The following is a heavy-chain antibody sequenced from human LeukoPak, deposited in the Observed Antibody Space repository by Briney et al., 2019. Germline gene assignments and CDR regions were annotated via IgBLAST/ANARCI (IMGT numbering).Heavy chain of an antibody. D-gene: IGHD1-26*01. CDR3: ARDREPPAGAFDI. J-gene: IGHJ3*02. Sequence: ASVKVSCKVSGYTLTELSMHWVRQAPGKGLEWMGWISAYNGNTNYAQKLQGRVTMTTDTSTSTAYMELRSLRSDDTAVYYCARDREPPAGAFDIWGQGTMVTVSS. CDR1: GYTLTELS. CDR2: ISAYNGNT. V-gene: IGHV1-18*01.